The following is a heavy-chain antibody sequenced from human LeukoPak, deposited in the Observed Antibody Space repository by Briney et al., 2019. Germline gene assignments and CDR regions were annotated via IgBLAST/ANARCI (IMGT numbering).Heavy chain of an antibody. J-gene: IGHJ4*02. Sequence: GGSLRLSCAASGSTFSSYAMHWVRQAPGKGLEWVAVISYDGSNKYYADSVKGRFTISRDNSKNTLYLQMNSLRAEDTAVYYCASSYYDSSGYYPNWGQGTLVTVSS. V-gene: IGHV3-30-3*01. CDR1: GSTFSSYA. D-gene: IGHD3-22*01. CDR2: ISYDGSNK. CDR3: ASSYYDSSGYYPN.